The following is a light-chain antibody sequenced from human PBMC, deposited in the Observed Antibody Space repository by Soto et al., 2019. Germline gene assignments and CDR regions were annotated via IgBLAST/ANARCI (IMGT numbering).Light chain of an antibody. CDR1: SSEVGSYNY. Sequence: QSALTQPASVTGSPGQAITISCPGSSSEVGSYNYASWYQQHPGQAPKFMIYDVNKRPSGVPDRFSGSKSGTSASLAISGLQPEDEADYYCAAWDDSLNALFGTGNKVTVL. V-gene: IGLV2-14*03. CDR3: AAWDDSLNAL. J-gene: IGLJ1*01. CDR2: DVN.